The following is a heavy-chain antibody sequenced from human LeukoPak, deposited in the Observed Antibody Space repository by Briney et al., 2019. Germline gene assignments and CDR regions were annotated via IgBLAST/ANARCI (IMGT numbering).Heavy chain of an antibody. CDR1: GYTFTSFG. CDR2: ISAYNGNT. CDR3: ARILSGWRTYGSFFRRVTIYGSGSQDWFDP. Sequence: GASVKVSCKASGYTFTSFGISWVRQAPGQGLEWMGWISAYNGNTNYAQKFQGRVTMTRNTSISPAYMELSSLRSEDTAVYYCARILSGWRTYGSFFRRVTIYGSGSQDWFDPWGQGTLVTVSS. D-gene: IGHD3-10*01. V-gene: IGHV1-18*01. J-gene: IGHJ5*02.